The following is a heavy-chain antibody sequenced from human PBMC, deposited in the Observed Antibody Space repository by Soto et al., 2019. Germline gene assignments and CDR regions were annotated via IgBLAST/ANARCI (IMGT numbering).Heavy chain of an antibody. CDR2: ISAYNGNT. CDR3: ARERVPELGIKCLLPYNY. CDR1: GYTFTSYG. V-gene: IGHV1-18*01. Sequence: ASVKVSCKASGYTFTSYGISWVRQAPGQGLEWMGWISAYNGNTNYAQKLQGRVTMTTDTSTSTAYMELRSLRSDDTAEYYCARERVPELGIKCLLPYNYGGQETLVTVS. J-gene: IGHJ4*02. D-gene: IGHD3-22*01.